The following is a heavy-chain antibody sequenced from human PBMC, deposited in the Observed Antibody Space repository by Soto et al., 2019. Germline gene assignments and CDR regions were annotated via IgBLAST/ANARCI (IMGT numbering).Heavy chain of an antibody. V-gene: IGHV1-69*01. CDR3: ARERGGAIIVGVTGTFDV. Sequence: QVQLVQSGAEVKKPGSSVKVSCKASGGTFSSYAISWVRQAPGQGLEWMGGFIAILGKANYAEKFQGRVTITADESTSTAYMELSRLRSEATAVYYCARERGGAIIVGVTGTFDVWGQGTLVTVSS. CDR2: FIAILGKA. J-gene: IGHJ3*01. CDR1: GGTFSSYA. D-gene: IGHD3-22*01.